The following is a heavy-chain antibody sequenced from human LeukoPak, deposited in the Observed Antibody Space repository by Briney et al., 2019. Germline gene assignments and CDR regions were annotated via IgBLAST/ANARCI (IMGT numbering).Heavy chain of an antibody. Sequence: SETLSLTCTVSGGSISSYYWSWIRQPPGKGLEWIGYIYYSGSTNYNPSLKSRVTISVDTSKNQFSLKLSSVTAADTAVYYCVASVTPFNFDYWGQGTLVTVSS. V-gene: IGHV4-59*01. D-gene: IGHD4-11*01. CDR1: GGSISSYY. CDR2: IYYSGST. CDR3: VASVTPFNFDY. J-gene: IGHJ4*02.